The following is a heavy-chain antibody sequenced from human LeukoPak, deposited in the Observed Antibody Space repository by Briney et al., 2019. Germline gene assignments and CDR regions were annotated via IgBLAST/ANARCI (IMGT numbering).Heavy chain of an antibody. D-gene: IGHD3-10*01. CDR1: GFTSGSHA. CDR3: AKDTWFGELQDY. V-gene: IGHV3-23*01. J-gene: IGHJ4*02. CDR2: ISGSGGST. Sequence: RGSLRLSCAVSGFTSGSHAISWVRHAPRDGLEWVSAISGSGGSTYYADSVKGRFTISRDNSKNTLYLQMNSLRAEDTAVYYCAKDTWFGELQDYWGQGTLVTVSS.